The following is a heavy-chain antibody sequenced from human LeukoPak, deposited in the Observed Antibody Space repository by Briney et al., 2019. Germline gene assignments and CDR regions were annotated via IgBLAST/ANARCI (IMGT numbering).Heavy chain of an antibody. Sequence: GGSLRLSCAASGFTFSDYYMSWIRQAPGKGLEWVSYISSSGSTIYYADSVKGRFTISRDNSKNTLYLQMNSLRAEDTAVYYCAKLGSTMMGYFDYWGQGTLVTVSS. D-gene: IGHD3-22*01. V-gene: IGHV3-11*01. J-gene: IGHJ4*02. CDR2: ISSSGSTI. CDR1: GFTFSDYY. CDR3: AKLGSTMMGYFDY.